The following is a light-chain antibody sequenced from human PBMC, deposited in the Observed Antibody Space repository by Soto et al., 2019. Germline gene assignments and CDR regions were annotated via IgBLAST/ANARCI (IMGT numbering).Light chain of an antibody. V-gene: IGLV1-51*01. CDR1: GSNVGYNS. J-gene: IGLJ1*01. CDR2: DNY. CDR3: GAWDDRLTAYV. Sequence: QSVLTQPPSLSAAPGQEVTISCSGSGSNVGYNSVSWYQQLPGTAPKLLIYDNYKRPSGIPARFSGSKSGTSASLGITGLQTGDAADYYCGAWDDRLTAYVFGSGTKVTVL.